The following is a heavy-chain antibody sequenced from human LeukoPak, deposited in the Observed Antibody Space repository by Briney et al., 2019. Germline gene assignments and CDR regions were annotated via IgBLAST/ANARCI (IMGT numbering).Heavy chain of an antibody. CDR2: LSGNGGTT. V-gene: IGHV3-23*01. Sequence: PGGSLRLSCAASGFTFSSYAMTWVRQAPGRGLEWVSALSGNGGTTYYADSVKGRFTISRDNSKNTLYLQMNSLRAEDTAVYYCASTASSGYFYFDYWGQGTLVTVSS. D-gene: IGHD3-22*01. CDR1: GFTFSSYA. J-gene: IGHJ4*02. CDR3: ASTASSGYFYFDY.